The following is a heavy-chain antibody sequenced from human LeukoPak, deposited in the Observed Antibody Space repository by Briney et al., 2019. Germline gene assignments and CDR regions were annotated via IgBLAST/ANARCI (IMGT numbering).Heavy chain of an antibody. V-gene: IGHV4-59*01. J-gene: IGHJ3*02. D-gene: IGHD3-3*01. Sequence: PSETLSLTCTVSGGSISSYYWSWIRQPPGKGLEWIGYIYYSGSTNYNPSLKSRVTISVDTSKNQFSLKLSSVTAADTAVYYCARPLRDFWSGYAFDIWGQGTMVTVSS. CDR3: ARPLRDFWSGYAFDI. CDR2: IYYSGST. CDR1: GGSISSYY.